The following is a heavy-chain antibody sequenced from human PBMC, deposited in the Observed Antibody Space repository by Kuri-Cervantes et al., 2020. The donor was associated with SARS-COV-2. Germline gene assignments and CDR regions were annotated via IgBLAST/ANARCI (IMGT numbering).Heavy chain of an antibody. J-gene: IGHJ4*02. CDR1: GYTFTSYY. CDR2: IIPIFGIA. CDR3: AATVLNIQKPTIFGVVIIPFDY. V-gene: IGHV1-69*10. Sequence: SVKVSCKASGYTFTSYYMHWVRQAPGQGLEWMGGIIPIFGIANYAQKFQGRVTITADKSTSTAYMELSSLRSEDTAVYYCAATVLNIQKPTIFGVVIIPFDYWGQGTLVTVSS. D-gene: IGHD3-3*01.